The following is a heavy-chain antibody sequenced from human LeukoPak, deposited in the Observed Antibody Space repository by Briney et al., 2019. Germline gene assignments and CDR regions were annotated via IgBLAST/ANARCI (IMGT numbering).Heavy chain of an antibody. CDR3: ARDMRRLTYYYGSGSFDY. CDR2: ISYDGSNK. V-gene: IGHV3-30-3*01. D-gene: IGHD3-10*01. J-gene: IGHJ4*02. Sequence: GGSLRLSCAASGFTFSSYAMHWVRQAPGKGLEWVAVISYDGSNKYYADSVKGRFTISRDNSKNTLYLQMNSLRAEDTAVYYCARDMRRLTYYYGSGSFDYWGQGTLVTVSS. CDR1: GFTFSSYA.